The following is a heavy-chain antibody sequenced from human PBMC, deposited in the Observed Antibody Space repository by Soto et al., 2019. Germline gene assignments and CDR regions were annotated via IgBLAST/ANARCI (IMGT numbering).Heavy chain of an antibody. CDR1: GFTFGDYA. V-gene: IGHV3-49*03. Sequence: GGSLRLSCTASGFTFGDYAMSWFRQAPGKGLEWVGFIRSKAYGGTTEYAASVKGRFTISRDDSKSIAYLQMNSLKTEDTAVYYCTRDKSVPAATAAYYYYYMDVWGKGTTVTVSS. CDR3: TRDKSVPAATAAYYYYYMDV. J-gene: IGHJ6*03. CDR2: IRSKAYGGTT. D-gene: IGHD2-2*01.